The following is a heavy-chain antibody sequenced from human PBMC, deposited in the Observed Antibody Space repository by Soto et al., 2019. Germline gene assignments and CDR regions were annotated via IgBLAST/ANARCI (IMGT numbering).Heavy chain of an antibody. CDR2: IMPIFGTA. Sequence: QVQLVQSGAEVKKPGSSVKVSCKASGGTFSSYAISWVRQAPGQGLEGMGGIMPIFGTANYAQKFQGRVTIAGDESTSTAYMELSSLRSEDTAVYYCVRSDIFGVVPHYYYGMDVWGQGTTVTVSS. D-gene: IGHD3-3*01. CDR1: GGTFSSYA. V-gene: IGHV1-69*01. CDR3: VRSDIFGVVPHYYYGMDV. J-gene: IGHJ6*02.